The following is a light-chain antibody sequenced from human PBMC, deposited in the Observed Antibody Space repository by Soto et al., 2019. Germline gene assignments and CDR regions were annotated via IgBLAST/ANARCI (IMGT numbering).Light chain of an antibody. V-gene: IGKV1-5*01. CDR2: DAS. CDR1: QSISSW. CDR3: QQYNSYVYT. J-gene: IGKJ2*01. Sequence: DIQMTQSPSTLSASVGDRVTITCRASQSISSWLAWYQQKPGKAPKLLIYDASSLESGVPSRFSGSGSGTEFTLTISSLQPDDFATYYCQQYNSYVYTFGQRTKLEIK.